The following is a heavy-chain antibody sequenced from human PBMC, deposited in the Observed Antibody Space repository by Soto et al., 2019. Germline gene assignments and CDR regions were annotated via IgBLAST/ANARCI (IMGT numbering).Heavy chain of an antibody. CDR1: GFTFNNVY. D-gene: IGHD2-15*01. CDR2: INQDGSAT. V-gene: IGHV3-7*05. J-gene: IGHJ4*02. Sequence: EVQLVASGGGLVQHGGSLRLSCAASGFTFNNVYMVWVRQAPGRGLEWFANINQDGSATYYVASVKGRFTISRDNAKSSLYLQINSLLAEDPATYFCGRGFGGTHWGQGSLVTFSS. CDR3: GRGFGGTH.